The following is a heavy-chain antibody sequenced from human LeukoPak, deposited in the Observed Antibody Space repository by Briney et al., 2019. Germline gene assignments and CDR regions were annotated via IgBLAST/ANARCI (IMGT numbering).Heavy chain of an antibody. CDR3: ARAPSGTGTGFDI. Sequence: GGSLRLSYAALGFTVSRTYMRWVRQAPGKGLEWVSVIYEGGDIYYADSVRGRFAISRDNSKNTVYLQMNGLRGEDTAVYYCARAPSGTGTGFDIWGQGTMVTVSS. D-gene: IGHD3/OR15-3a*01. J-gene: IGHJ3*02. CDR2: IYEGGDI. V-gene: IGHV3-66*01. CDR1: GFTVSRTY.